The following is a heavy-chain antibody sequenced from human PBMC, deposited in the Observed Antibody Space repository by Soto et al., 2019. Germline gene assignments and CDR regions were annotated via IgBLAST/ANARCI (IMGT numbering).Heavy chain of an antibody. CDR3: ARQLDSGYDLIFGS. V-gene: IGHV4-59*01. J-gene: IGHJ4*02. Sequence: SETLSLTCTVSGGSIDNYYWSWIRQPPGKGLEWIGYIYYSGSTKYSPSLTGRVTIFLGPAENQFSLRLDSATAADTAVYYCARQLDSGYDLIFGSWGQGTLVTVSS. CDR2: IYYSGST. CDR1: GGSIDNYY. D-gene: IGHD5-12*01.